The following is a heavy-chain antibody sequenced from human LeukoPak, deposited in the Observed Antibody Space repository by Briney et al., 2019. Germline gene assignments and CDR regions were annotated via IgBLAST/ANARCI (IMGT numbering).Heavy chain of an antibody. CDR2: ITSSSSYI. CDR1: GFTFSSYS. J-gene: IGHJ3*02. V-gene: IGHV3-21*01. D-gene: IGHD5-24*01. Sequence: GGSLRLSCAASGFTFSSYSMNWVRQAPGKGLEWVSSITSSSSYIYYADSVKGRFTISRDNAQNSLYLQMHSLRGEDTAVYYCARDRDGYTFDIWGQGTMVTVSS. CDR3: ARDRDGYTFDI.